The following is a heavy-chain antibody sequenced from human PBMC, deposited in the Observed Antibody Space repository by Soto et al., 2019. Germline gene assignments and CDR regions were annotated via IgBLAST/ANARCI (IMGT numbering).Heavy chain of an antibody. Sequence: SGGSLRLSCAASGFTFSSYEMNWVRQAPGKGLEWVSYISSSGSTIYYADSVKGRFTISRDNAKNSLYLQMNSLRAEDTAVYYCARQRLYYYDSSGYFDYWGQGTLVTVS. J-gene: IGHJ4*02. CDR1: GFTFSSYE. CDR3: ARQRLYYYDSSGYFDY. CDR2: ISSSGSTI. D-gene: IGHD3-22*01. V-gene: IGHV3-48*03.